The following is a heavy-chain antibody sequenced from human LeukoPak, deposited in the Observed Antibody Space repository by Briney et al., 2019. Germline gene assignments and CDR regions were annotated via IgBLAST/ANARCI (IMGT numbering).Heavy chain of an antibody. CDR2: INHSGST. Sequence: SETLSLTCAVYGGSFSGYYWSWIRQPPGKGLEWIGEINHSGSTNYNPSLKSRVTISVDTSKNQFSLKLSSVTAADTAVYYCARGLDSSWYSEPLYYWGQGTLVTVSS. V-gene: IGHV4-34*01. CDR1: GGSFSGYY. J-gene: IGHJ4*02. CDR3: ARGLDSSWYSEPLYY. D-gene: IGHD6-13*01.